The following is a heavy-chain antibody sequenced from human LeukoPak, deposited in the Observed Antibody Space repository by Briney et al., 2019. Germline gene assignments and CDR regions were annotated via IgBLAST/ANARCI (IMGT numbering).Heavy chain of an antibody. J-gene: IGHJ4*02. V-gene: IGHV3-43*02. D-gene: IGHD3-22*01. CDR1: GFTFDDYA. CDR3: ARVGYYYDRSGHYYFDY. Sequence: PGVSLRLSCAASGFTFDDYAMHWVRQAPGKGLEWVSLLSGDGGSTYYADSVKGLFTISRDNSKNSLYLQMNSLRTEDTALYYCARVGYYYDRSGHYYFDYWGQGTLVTVSS. CDR2: LSGDGGST.